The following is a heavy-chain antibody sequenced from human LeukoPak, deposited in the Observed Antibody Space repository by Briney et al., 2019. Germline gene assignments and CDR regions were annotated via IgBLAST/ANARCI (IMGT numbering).Heavy chain of an antibody. V-gene: IGHV3-30*03. J-gene: IGHJ4*02. CDR2: ISYDGSNK. CDR1: GFTFSSYG. D-gene: IGHD2-21*01. CDR3: ARGSLGSSTSSDCCPLDY. Sequence: GGSLRLSCAASGFTFSSYGMHWVRQAPGKGLEWVAVISYDGSNKYYADSVKGRFTISRDDSKNTLYLQMNSLRADDTAVFYCARGSLGSSTSSDCCPLDYWGQGALVTVSS.